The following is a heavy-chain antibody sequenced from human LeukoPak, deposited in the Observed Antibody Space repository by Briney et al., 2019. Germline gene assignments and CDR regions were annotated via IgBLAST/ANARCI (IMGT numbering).Heavy chain of an antibody. CDR2: ISGSGGST. CDR3: ANPPHSYCGFLPLDY. J-gene: IGHJ4*02. V-gene: IGHV3-23*01. D-gene: IGHD2-21*01. Sequence: GGSLRLSCAASGFTFSSYAMSWVRQAPGKGLEWVSAISGSGGSTYYADSVKGRFTISRDNSKNTLYLQMNSLRAEDTAVYYCANPPHSYCGFLPLDYWGQGTLVTVSS. CDR1: GFTFSSYA.